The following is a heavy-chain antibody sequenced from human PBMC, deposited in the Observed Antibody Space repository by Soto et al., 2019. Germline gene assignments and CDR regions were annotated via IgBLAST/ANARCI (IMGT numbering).Heavy chain of an antibody. CDR3: ARDLGTGTDY. Sequence: QVQLQESGPGLVKPSGTLSLTCAVSGDSITSSNWWSWVRQAPGKGLEWIGETYHSGATTYNPSLKSRATISVDPSNNLFSLKLSSVTAADTAVYFCARDLGTGTDYWGQGTLVTVAS. D-gene: IGHD1-1*01. CDR2: TYHSGAT. CDR1: GDSITSSNW. V-gene: IGHV4-4*02. J-gene: IGHJ4*02.